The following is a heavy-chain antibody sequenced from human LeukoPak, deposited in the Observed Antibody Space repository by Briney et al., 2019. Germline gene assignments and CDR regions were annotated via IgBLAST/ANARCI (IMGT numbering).Heavy chain of an antibody. CDR3: ARTASFAAGYYIDY. D-gene: IGHD6-13*01. J-gene: IGHJ4*02. V-gene: IGHV3-21*01. CDR2: ISGSSRHK. Sequence: GGPLRLSCAASGFTFRSYTMNWVRQAPGKGLEWVSSISGSSRHKYYADSVKGRFTISRDNAKNSLYLQMNSLRAEDTAVYYCARTASFAAGYYIDYWGQGTLVTVSS. CDR1: GFTFRSYT.